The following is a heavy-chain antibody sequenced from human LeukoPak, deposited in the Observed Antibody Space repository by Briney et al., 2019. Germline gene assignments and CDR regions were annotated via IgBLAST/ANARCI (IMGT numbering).Heavy chain of an antibody. Sequence: PGGSLRLSCAASGFTFSSYDMYWVRQAPGKGLDWVAFVRYDGSQKYYADSVKGRFTLSRDNSKNTLYLQMNSLRAEDTAVYYCAKRGGMYPAHYFDYWGQGTLVTVSS. J-gene: IGHJ4*02. CDR1: GFTFSSYD. V-gene: IGHV3-30*02. CDR3: AKRGGMYPAHYFDY. CDR2: VRYDGSQK. D-gene: IGHD6-13*01.